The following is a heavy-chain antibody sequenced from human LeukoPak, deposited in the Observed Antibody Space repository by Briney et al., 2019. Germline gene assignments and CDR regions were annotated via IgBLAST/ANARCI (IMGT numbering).Heavy chain of an antibody. Sequence: GGSLRLSCAASGFTFSSYAMSWVRQAPGKGLEWVSAISGSGDSTYYADSVKGRFTISRDNSKNTLYLQMNSLRAEDTAVYYCARDRYYDSSGYWTRGLNDYWGQGTLVTVSS. CDR3: ARDRYYDSSGYWTRGLNDY. V-gene: IGHV3-23*01. CDR1: GFTFSSYA. CDR2: ISGSGDST. J-gene: IGHJ4*02. D-gene: IGHD3-22*01.